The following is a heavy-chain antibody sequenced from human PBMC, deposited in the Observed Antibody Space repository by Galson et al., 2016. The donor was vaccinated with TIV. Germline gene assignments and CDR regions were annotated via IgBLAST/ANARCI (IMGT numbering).Heavy chain of an antibody. CDR1: GGYINSFF. D-gene: IGHD3-10*01. J-gene: IGHJ4*02. Sequence: SETLSLTCFVSGGYINSFFWTWIRQPPGKGLEWIGSIYYNGTTNYLPSLTSRVTMSLDTSKNHFSLKLRSVTAADTAIYYCAGTNYYGSQGPPAPFDSLGRGTLVAVSS. V-gene: IGHV4-59*12. CDR2: IYYNGTT. CDR3: AGTNYYGSQGPPAPFDS.